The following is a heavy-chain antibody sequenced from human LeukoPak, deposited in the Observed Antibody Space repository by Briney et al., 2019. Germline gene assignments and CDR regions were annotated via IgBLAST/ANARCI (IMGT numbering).Heavy chain of an antibody. CDR2: INHSGST. Sequence: AGGSLRLSCAASGFTFSSYGMHWVRQPPGKGLEWIGEINHSGSTNYNPSLKSRVTISVDTSKNQFSLKLSSVTAADTAVYYCARGRVKLGRRPNGRTVLFDYWGQGTLVTVSS. J-gene: IGHJ4*02. D-gene: IGHD4-17*01. CDR1: GFTFSSYG. V-gene: IGHV4-34*01. CDR3: ARGRVKLGRRPNGRTVLFDY.